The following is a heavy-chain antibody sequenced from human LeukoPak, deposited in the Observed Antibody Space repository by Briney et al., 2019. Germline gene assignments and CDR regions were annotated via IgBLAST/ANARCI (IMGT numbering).Heavy chain of an antibody. J-gene: IGHJ3*02. CDR1: GVSFSGYY. CDR2: INHSGST. V-gene: IGHV4-34*01. Sequence: PSETLTLTCAAYGVSFSGYYWNWIRQPPGKGLEWIGEINHSGSTKYNPSLKSRVTKSVDTSKTQYSLKLSCVTAGETVVDYCARGRAFDMWGEGTMVTVSS. CDR3: ARGRAFDM.